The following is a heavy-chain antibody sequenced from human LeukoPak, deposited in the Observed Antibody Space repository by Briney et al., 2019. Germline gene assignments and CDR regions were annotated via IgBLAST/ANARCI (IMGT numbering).Heavy chain of an antibody. CDR1: GGTFSSYA. V-gene: IGHV1-69*05. CDR2: IIPIFGTA. D-gene: IGHD2-2*02. CDR3: ASGVLGYCSSTSCYNGDY. Sequence: SVKVSCKASGGTFSSYAISWVRQAPGQGLEWMGGIIPIFGTANYAQKFQGRVTITTDESTSTAYMELSSLRSEDTAVYYCASGVLGYCSSTSCYNGDYWGQGTLVTVSS. J-gene: IGHJ4*02.